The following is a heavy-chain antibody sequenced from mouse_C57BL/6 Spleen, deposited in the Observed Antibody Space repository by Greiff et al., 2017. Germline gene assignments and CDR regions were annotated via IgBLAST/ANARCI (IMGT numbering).Heavy chain of an antibody. CDR1: GYAFSSSW. V-gene: IGHV1-82*01. Sequence: QVQLQQSGPELVKPGASVKISCKASGYAFSSSWMNWVKQRPGKGLEWIGRIYTGDGDTNYNGKFKGKATLSADKSSSTAYMQLSSLTSEDSAVYFCARPLMDYWGQGTSVTVSS. CDR2: IYTGDGDT. CDR3: ARPLMDY. J-gene: IGHJ4*01.